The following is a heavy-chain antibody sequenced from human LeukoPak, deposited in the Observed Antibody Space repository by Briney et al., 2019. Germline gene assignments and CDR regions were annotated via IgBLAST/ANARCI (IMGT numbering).Heavy chain of an antibody. CDR3: AKGEQWLVVPYGMDV. J-gene: IGHJ6*02. CDR1: GFTFSSYA. CDR2: ISGSCGST. D-gene: IGHD6-19*01. V-gene: IGHV3-23*01. Sequence: GGALRLSCAASGFTFSSYAMSWGRQAPGKGGEGGSAISGSCGSTYYADSVKGRFTISRDNSKNTLYLQMTSLRAEDTAVYYCAKGEQWLVVPYGMDVWGQGTTVTVSS.